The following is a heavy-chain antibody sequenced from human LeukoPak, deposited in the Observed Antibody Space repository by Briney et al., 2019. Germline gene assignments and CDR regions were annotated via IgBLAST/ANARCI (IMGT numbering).Heavy chain of an antibody. J-gene: IGHJ4*02. Sequence: GGSLRLSCAASGFTFSDYYMSWIRQAPGKGLEWVPDISSSGSFIYYADSVKGRFTISRDNAKNSLYLHMNSLRAEDTALYYCAREPYYDSSGYSPDYWGQGTLVTVSS. V-gene: IGHV3-11*04. D-gene: IGHD3-22*01. CDR3: AREPYYDSSGYSPDY. CDR2: ISSSGSFI. CDR1: GFTFSDYY.